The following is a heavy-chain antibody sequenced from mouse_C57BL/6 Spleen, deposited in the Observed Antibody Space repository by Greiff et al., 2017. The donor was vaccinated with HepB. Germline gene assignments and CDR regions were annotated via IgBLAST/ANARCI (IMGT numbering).Heavy chain of an antibody. CDR1: GYAFSSSW. Sequence: QVQLKESGPELVKPGASVKISCKASGYAFSSSWMNWVKQRPGKGLEWIGRIYPGDGDTNYNGKFKGKATLTADKSSSTAYMQLSSLTSEDSAVYFCARGGVFAYWGQGTLVTVSA. CDR2: IYPGDGDT. CDR3: ARGGVFAY. J-gene: IGHJ3*01. V-gene: IGHV1-82*01.